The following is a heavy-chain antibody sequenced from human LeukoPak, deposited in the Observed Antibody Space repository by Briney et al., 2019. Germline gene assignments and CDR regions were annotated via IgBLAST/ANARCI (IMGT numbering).Heavy chain of an antibody. CDR3: AKGVSSWQPSHFDY. V-gene: IGHV3-23*01. Sequence: PGGSLRLSCAASGVTFSSYAMSWVRQAPGKGLEWVSVISGSGGSTYYADSVKGRFTISRDNSKSMLYLQMNGLRAEDTAVYYCAKGVSSWQPSHFDYWGQGTLVTVSS. CDR2: ISGSGGST. D-gene: IGHD2-15*01. CDR1: GVTFSSYA. J-gene: IGHJ4*02.